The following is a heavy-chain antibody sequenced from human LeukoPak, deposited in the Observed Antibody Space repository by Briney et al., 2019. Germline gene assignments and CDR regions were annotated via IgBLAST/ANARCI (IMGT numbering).Heavy chain of an antibody. Sequence: QPGGSLRLSCAASGFTFSSYSMNWVRQAPGKGLEWVSFISSSSSTIYYADSVKGRFTISRDNAKNSLYLQVNSLRAEDTAVYYCARDRGGSYSAIDYWGQGTLVTVSS. CDR2: ISSSSSTI. V-gene: IGHV3-48*04. D-gene: IGHD1-26*01. J-gene: IGHJ4*02. CDR3: ARDRGGSYSAIDY. CDR1: GFTFSSYS.